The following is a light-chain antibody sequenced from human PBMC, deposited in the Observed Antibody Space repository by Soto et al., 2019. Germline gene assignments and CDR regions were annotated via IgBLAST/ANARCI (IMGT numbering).Light chain of an antibody. CDR1: TSDIGTYNL. Sequence: QSVLTQPASVSGSPGQSITISCTGTTSDIGTYNLVSWYQHHPGKAPKLVIYEGSERPSGVSNRFSGSKSGNTASLTISGLQAEDEAEYYCCSYAGRDTYVFATGTKLTVL. J-gene: IGLJ1*01. CDR3: CSYAGRDTYV. CDR2: EGS. V-gene: IGLV2-23*01.